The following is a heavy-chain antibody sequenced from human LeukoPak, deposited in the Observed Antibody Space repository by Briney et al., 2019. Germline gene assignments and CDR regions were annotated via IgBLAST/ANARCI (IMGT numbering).Heavy chain of an antibody. CDR2: IKSKTDGGTT. V-gene: IGHV3-15*01. D-gene: IGHD3-3*01. CDR1: GFTFSNAW. J-gene: IGHJ4*02. CDR3: TTGGNYDFWSGYYNVDY. Sequence: GGSLRLSCAAFGFTFSNAWMSWVRQAPGKGLEWVGRIKSKTDGGTTDYAAPVKGRFTISRDDSKNTLYLQMNSLKTEDTAVYYCTTGGNYDFWSGYYNVDYWGQGTLVTVSS.